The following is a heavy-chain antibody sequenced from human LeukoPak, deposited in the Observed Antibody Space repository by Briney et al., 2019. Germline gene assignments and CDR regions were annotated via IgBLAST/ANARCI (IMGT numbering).Heavy chain of an antibody. J-gene: IGHJ3*02. CDR1: GGSISSYY. D-gene: IGHD2-2*01. CDR2: IYYSGST. CDR3: AREKRYCSSTSCHRDAFDI. V-gene: IGHV4-59*01. Sequence: SETLSLTCTVSGGSISSYYWSWLRQPPGKGLEWIGYIYYSGSTNYNPSLKSRVTISVDTSKNQFSLKLSSVTAADTAVYYCAREKRYCSSTSCHRDAFDIWGQGTMVTVSS.